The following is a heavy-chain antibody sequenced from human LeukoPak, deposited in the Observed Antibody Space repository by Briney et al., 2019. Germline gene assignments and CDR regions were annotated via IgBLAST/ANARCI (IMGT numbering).Heavy chain of an antibody. CDR2: LNEDGRTT. D-gene: IGHD1-26*01. V-gene: IGHV3-74*01. CDR1: GFTFSRYW. Sequence: GGPLRLSCAASGFTFSRYWMHWVRLVPGKGLEWVSRLNEDGRTTTYADSVQGRFTISRDNNKNTLYLQMSSLRAEDTALYYCARDLGGIAGSWGQGTLVTVSS. J-gene: IGHJ1*01. CDR3: ARDLGGIAGS.